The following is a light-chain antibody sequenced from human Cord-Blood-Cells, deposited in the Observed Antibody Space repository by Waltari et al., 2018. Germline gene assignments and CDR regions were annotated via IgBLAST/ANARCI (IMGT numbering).Light chain of an antibody. CDR2: GNC. J-gene: IGLJ3*02. CDR3: QSYDSSLSGWV. Sequence: QSVLTQPPSVSGAPGQRVTISCTGSSSNIGAGYDVHWYQQLPGTAPKLLIYGNCDRPSGGPDGCSASKSGTAASLAITGLQAEDEADYYCQSYDSSLSGWVFGGGTKLTVL. V-gene: IGLV1-40*01. CDR1: SSNIGAGYD.